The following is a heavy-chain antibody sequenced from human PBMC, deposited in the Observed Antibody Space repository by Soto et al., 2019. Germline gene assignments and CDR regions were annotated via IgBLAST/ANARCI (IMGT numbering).Heavy chain of an antibody. V-gene: IGHV3-23*01. CDR2: ISGSGGST. CDR1: GFTFSSYA. CDR3: AKDMLSDWYFDL. Sequence: EVQLLESGGGLVQPGGSLRLSCAASGFTFSSYAMSWVRQAPGKGLEWVSAISGSGGSTYYADSVKGRFTISRDNSKNTLYLQMNSLRAEDTAVYYSAKDMLSDWYFDLWGRGTLVTVSS. J-gene: IGHJ2*01. D-gene: IGHD3-10*02.